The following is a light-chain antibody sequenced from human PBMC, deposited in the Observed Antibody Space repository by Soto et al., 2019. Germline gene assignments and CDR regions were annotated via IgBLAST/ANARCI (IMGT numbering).Light chain of an antibody. J-gene: IGLJ1*01. CDR3: SSSTSSSPS. Sequence: QSVLTQPASVSASPGQSITISCTGTSSDLRYYSYVSWYQQHPGKAPKLMIYDVTTRPSGVSNRFSGSKSGDTASLTISGLQAEDEADYYCSSSTSSSPSFGTGTKVTVL. CDR2: DVT. CDR1: SSDLRYYSY. V-gene: IGLV2-14*03.